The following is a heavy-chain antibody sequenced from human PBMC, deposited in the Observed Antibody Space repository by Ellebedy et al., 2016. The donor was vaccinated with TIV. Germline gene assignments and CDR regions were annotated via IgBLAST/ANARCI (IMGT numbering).Heavy chain of an antibody. CDR3: ARHGPQWFDAFDL. V-gene: IGHV4-4*07. D-gene: IGHD3-22*01. CDR1: GVSITSHF. J-gene: IGHJ3*01. CDR2: LHPSGTP. Sequence: PSETLSLTCAVSGVSITSHFWTWIRQPAGGGLEWIGRLHPSGTPNYNPSLKSRVIMSRDTSKDQFSLKLSSVTAADTAVYYCARHGPQWFDAFDLWGQGTLVTASS.